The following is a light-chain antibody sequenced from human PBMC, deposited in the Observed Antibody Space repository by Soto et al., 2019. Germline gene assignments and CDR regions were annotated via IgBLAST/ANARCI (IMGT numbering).Light chain of an antibody. Sequence: EIVLTQSPGTLSLSPGERATLSCRASQSVSSYLAWYQQKPGQAPRLLIYDASNRATGIPARFSGSGSGTDFTLTISSLEPEDFAVYYCHQRSNWLLTFGQGTKVDIK. CDR3: HQRSNWLLT. CDR2: DAS. J-gene: IGKJ1*01. CDR1: QSVSSY. V-gene: IGKV3-11*01.